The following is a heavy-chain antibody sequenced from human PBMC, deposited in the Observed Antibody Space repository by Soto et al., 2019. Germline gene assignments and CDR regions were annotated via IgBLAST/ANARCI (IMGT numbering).Heavy chain of an antibody. D-gene: IGHD3-22*01. Sequence: GGLEWLGRTYYRSKWYNDYAVSVKSRITINPDTSKNQFSLQLNSVTPEDTAVYYCAREEYYYDSSGYPVVDYWGQGTLVT. J-gene: IGHJ4*02. CDR3: AREEYYYDSSGYPVVDY. V-gene: IGHV6-1*01. CDR2: TYYRSKWYN.